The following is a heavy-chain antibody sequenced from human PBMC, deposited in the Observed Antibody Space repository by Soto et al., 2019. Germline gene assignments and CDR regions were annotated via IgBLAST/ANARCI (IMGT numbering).Heavy chain of an antibody. D-gene: IGHD4-4*01. CDR2: INQDGSEK. J-gene: IGHJ4*02. CDR3: ARGGYDYSKPFDY. V-gene: IGHV3-7*04. CDR1: GFTFNRYW. Sequence: EVQLVESGGGLVQPGGSLRLSCAASGFTFNRYWMKWVRHAPGRGLEWMGNINQDGSEKHYVDSVKGRFTSSRDNAKDSVYLQMNSLKAEDTAMYYCARGGYDYSKPFDYWGQGTLVTVSS.